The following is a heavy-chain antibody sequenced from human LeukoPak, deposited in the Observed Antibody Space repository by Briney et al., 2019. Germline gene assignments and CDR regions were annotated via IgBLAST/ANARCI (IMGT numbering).Heavy chain of an antibody. CDR1: GGSFSGYY. Sequence: PSETLSLTCAVYGGSFSGYYWSWIRQPPGKGLEWIGEINHSGSTNYNPSLKSRVTISVDTSKNQFSLKLSSVTAADTAVYYCAXXXXXXXMGFPAPSGKLDWGQGTLVTVSS. V-gene: IGHV4-34*01. J-gene: IGHJ4*02. D-gene: IGHD1-1*01. CDR3: AXXXXXXXMGFPAPSGKLD. CDR2: INHSGST.